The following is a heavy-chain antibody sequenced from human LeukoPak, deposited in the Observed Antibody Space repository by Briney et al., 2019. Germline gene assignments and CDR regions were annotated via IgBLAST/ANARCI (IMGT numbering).Heavy chain of an antibody. Sequence: PSETLSLTCTVSGGSISSGGYYWSWIRQHPGKGLEWIGYIYYSGSTYYNPSLNSRATISADTSKNQFSLKLSSVTAADTAVYYCARGRDNILTGYYYYLDYWGQGSLVTVSS. CDR3: ARGRDNILTGYYYYLDY. D-gene: IGHD3-9*01. J-gene: IGHJ4*02. V-gene: IGHV4-31*03. CDR2: IYYSGST. CDR1: GGSISSGGYY.